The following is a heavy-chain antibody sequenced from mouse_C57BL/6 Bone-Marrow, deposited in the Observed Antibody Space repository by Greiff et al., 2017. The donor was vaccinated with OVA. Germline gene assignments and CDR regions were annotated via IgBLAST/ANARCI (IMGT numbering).Heavy chain of an antibody. CDR3: ARGSLYYGNMDY. Sequence: VQLQQSGAELVKPGASVKMSCKASGYTFTSYWITWVKQRPGQGLEWIGDIYPGSGSTKYNEKFKSKATLTVDTSSSTAYMQLSSLTSEDSAVYYCARGSLYYGNMDYWGQGTSVTVSS. V-gene: IGHV1-55*01. CDR2: IYPGSGST. D-gene: IGHD2-1*01. J-gene: IGHJ4*01. CDR1: GYTFTSYW.